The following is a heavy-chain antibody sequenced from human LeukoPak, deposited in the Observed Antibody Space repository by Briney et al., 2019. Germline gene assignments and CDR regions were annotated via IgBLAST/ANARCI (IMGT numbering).Heavy chain of an antibody. J-gene: IGHJ4*02. D-gene: IGHD3-22*01. V-gene: IGHV4-61*01. Sequence: SETLSLTCTVSGDSVSGISFYWSWIRQPPGKGLQYIGNIQYSGSTNYNPSLKSRVTISVDTSKNQFSLKLSSVTAADTAVYYCARYYDSSGYWSTPHFDYWGQGTLVTVSS. CDR3: ARYYDSSGYWSTPHFDY. CDR2: IQYSGST. CDR1: GDSVSGISFY.